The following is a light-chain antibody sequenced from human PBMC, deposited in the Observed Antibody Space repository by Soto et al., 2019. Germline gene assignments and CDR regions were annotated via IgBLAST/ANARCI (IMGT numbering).Light chain of an antibody. V-gene: IGKV3-11*01. CDR1: QSVSSY. CDR3: QQRTNGLT. Sequence: EIVLTQSPATLSLSPGERATLSCRASQSVSSYLAWYQQKPGQAPRLLIYAASNSATGIPARFSGSGSGTDFTLSTSSLEPEDFAVYYCQQRTNGLTFGGGTRVEL. J-gene: IGKJ4*01. CDR2: AAS.